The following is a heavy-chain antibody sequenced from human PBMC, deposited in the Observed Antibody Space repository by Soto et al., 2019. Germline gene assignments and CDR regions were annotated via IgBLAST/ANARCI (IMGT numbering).Heavy chain of an antibody. Sequence: ESGGGLVQPGRSLRLSCAASGFTLDDYAMHWFRQAPGKGLEWVSGISWNSGSIGYADSVKGRFTISRDNAKNSLYLQMNSLRAEDTALYYCAKDPYYDSSGYFHYWGQGTLVTVSS. J-gene: IGHJ4*02. CDR1: GFTLDDYA. CDR2: ISWNSGSI. V-gene: IGHV3-9*01. D-gene: IGHD3-22*01. CDR3: AKDPYYDSSGYFHY.